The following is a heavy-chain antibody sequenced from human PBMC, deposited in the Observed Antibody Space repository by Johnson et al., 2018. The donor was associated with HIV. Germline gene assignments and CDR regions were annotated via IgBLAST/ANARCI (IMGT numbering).Heavy chain of an antibody. CDR1: GFTFSDYY. Sequence: QVQLVESGGGLVQPGGSLRLSCAASGFTFSDYYMSWIRQAPGKGLEWVSYISSSGSTIYYADSVKGQFTISRDNSKNTLFLQMNSLRAEDTAVYYCATHLDDYGDTLSDDAFDIWGQGTMVTVSS. CDR2: ISSSGSTI. CDR3: ATHLDDYGDTLSDDAFDI. J-gene: IGHJ3*02. D-gene: IGHD4-17*01. V-gene: IGHV3-11*01.